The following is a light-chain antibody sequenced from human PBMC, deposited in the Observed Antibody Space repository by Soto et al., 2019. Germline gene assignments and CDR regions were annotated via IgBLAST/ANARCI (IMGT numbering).Light chain of an antibody. Sequence: EIVMTQSPATLSVSPGERATLSCRARQSVSSNLAWYQQKPGQAPRLVIYGASNRATGIPARLSGSGSGTEFTLTIRSLQSEDFVVYYCQQYNNWPPLTIGGGTKVEIK. CDR2: GAS. V-gene: IGKV3-15*01. J-gene: IGKJ4*01. CDR1: QSVSSN. CDR3: QQYNNWPPLT.